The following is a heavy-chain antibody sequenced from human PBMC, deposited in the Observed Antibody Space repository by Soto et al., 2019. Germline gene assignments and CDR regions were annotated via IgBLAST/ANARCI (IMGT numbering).Heavy chain of an antibody. J-gene: IGHJ6*02. CDR2: ISYDGSNK. CDR3: AKDLEQLAIAAAGTLSMDV. CDR1: GFTFSSYG. D-gene: IGHD6-13*01. Sequence: PGGSLRLSCAASGFTFSSYGMHWVRQAPGKGLEWVAVISYDGSNKYYADSVKGRFTISRDNSKNTLYLQMNSLRAEDKAVYYCAKDLEQLAIAAAGTLSMDVWGQGTTVTVSS. V-gene: IGHV3-30*18.